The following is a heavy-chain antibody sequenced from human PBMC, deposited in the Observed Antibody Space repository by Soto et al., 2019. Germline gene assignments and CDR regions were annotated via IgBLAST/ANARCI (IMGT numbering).Heavy chain of an antibody. V-gene: IGHV4-59*08. D-gene: IGHD2-2*01. CDR3: ARHGNIVVVPAAIDY. Sequence: QVQLQESGPGLVKPSETLSLTCTVSGGSISSYYWSWIRQPPGKGLEWIGYIYYSGSTNYNPSLKSRVTISVDTPKNQFSLKLSSVTAADTAVYYCARHGNIVVVPAAIDYWGQGTLVTVSS. CDR2: IYYSGST. CDR1: GGSISSYY. J-gene: IGHJ4*02.